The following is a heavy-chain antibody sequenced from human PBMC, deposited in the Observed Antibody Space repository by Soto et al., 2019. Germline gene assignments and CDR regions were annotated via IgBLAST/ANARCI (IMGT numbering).Heavy chain of an antibody. V-gene: IGHV4-59*01. Sequence: QVQLQESGPGLLKPSETLSLTCTVSGGSISSYYWSWIRQPPGKGLEWIGHIYYSGSTNYNPSLKSRVTISVDMSKNQVSLKLSSVTAADTAVYYCARDASGSGWYNFDYWGQGTLVTVSS. CDR2: IYYSGST. D-gene: IGHD6-19*01. J-gene: IGHJ4*02. CDR3: ARDASGSGWYNFDY. CDR1: GGSISSYY.